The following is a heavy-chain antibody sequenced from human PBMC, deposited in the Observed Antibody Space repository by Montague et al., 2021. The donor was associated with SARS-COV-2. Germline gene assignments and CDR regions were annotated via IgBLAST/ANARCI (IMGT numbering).Heavy chain of an antibody. Sequence: SETLSLTCSVSGDSISNYSWSWIRQSPGKGLEWIGYIYYSGSTNYNPSLTSRVTISVDTSKNQVSLKLTSVTAADTAVYYCARHLRVTTVTSHMYHYAMDHWGQGTTVTVSS. CDR1: GDSISNYS. D-gene: IGHD4-11*01. CDR2: IYYSGST. CDR3: ARHLRVTTVTSHMYHYAMDH. J-gene: IGHJ6*02. V-gene: IGHV4-59*08.